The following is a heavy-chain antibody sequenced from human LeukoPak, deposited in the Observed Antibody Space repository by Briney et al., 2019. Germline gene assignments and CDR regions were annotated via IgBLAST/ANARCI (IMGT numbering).Heavy chain of an antibody. CDR2: IKSKADGGTK. D-gene: IGHD3-16*01. Sequence: GGSLRLSCAASGFTFNNAWTSWVSPPPGKVREWVGRIKSKADGGTKDNATPVKGIFSISTYESTKMRFLGRDSLKTEDTAVHYCTTGIRGGVLAENDTSSDYWGQGTLGTVSP. CDR3: TTGIRGGVLAENDTSSDY. CDR1: GFTFNNAW. V-gene: IGHV3-15*01. J-gene: IGHJ4*02.